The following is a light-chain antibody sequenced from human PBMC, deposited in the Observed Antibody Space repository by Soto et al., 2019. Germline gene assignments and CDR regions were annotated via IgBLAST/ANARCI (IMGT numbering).Light chain of an antibody. CDR1: QSITNK. CDR2: DSS. V-gene: IGKV3-15*01. Sequence: EIVMTQSPGTLSVSPGERATLSCRASQSITNKLAWYQHKPGQAPRLLIYDSSTRATGIPARFSGSGFGTEFTFTISSLQSEDFSVYYCQQYKNWPITFGQGTRLELK. J-gene: IGKJ5*01. CDR3: QQYKNWPIT.